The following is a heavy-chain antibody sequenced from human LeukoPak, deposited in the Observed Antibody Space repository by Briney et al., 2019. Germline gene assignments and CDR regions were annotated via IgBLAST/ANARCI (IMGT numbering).Heavy chain of an antibody. D-gene: IGHD3-3*01. Sequence: KSSETLSLTGTVSGGSISSGDYYWSWIRQPPGKGLEWIGYIYYSGSTYYNPSLKSRVTISVDTSKNQFSLKLSSVTAADTAVYYCARAPRDFWSGYYTTHYYYYGMDVWGQGTTVTVSS. J-gene: IGHJ6*02. CDR1: GGSISSGDYY. CDR3: ARAPRDFWSGYYTTHYYYYGMDV. V-gene: IGHV4-30-4*01. CDR2: IYYSGST.